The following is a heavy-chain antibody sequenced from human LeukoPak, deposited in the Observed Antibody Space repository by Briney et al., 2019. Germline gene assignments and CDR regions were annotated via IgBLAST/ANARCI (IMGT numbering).Heavy chain of an antibody. Sequence: GGCLRLSCAASGFTFSNYWMTWVRQPPGKGLEWVANINQGGTVINYVDSVKGRFVISRDNAENSLYLQLNSLRAEDTAVYYCARVRESATTVSEYWGQGTLVTVS. CDR2: INQGGTVI. CDR3: ARVRESATTVSEY. J-gene: IGHJ4*02. D-gene: IGHD4-11*01. CDR1: GFTFSNYW. V-gene: IGHV3-7*04.